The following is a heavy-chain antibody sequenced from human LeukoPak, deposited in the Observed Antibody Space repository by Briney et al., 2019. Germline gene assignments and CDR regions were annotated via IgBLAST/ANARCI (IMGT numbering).Heavy chain of an antibody. CDR3: VRCAVGCYYNYGIDA. CDR1: GYTFTRYD. V-gene: IGHV1-8*01. J-gene: IGHJ6*02. CDR2: MNPNSGNT. D-gene: IGHD2-8*01. Sequence: GASVKVSCKASGYTFTRYDINWVRPATGQGLEWMGWMNPNSGNTGYAQKFQGRVTMTRSTSITTAYMELSSLRPEDTAVYYCVRCAVGCYYNYGIDAWGQGTTVTVSS.